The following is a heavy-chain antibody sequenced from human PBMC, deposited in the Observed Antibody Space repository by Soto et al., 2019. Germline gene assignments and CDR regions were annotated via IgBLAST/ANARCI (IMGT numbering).Heavy chain of an antibody. CDR1: GFTFSSYG. V-gene: IGHV3-33*01. CDR2: IWYDGSNK. D-gene: IGHD4-17*01. CDR3: ASSPLRAGMHV. Sequence: QVQLVESGGGVVQPGRSLRLSCAASGFTFSSYGMHWVRQAPGKGLEWVAVIWYDGSNKYYADSVKGRFTISRDNSKNTLYLRMNSLRAEDTAVYYCASSPLRAGMHVWGQGTTVTVSS. J-gene: IGHJ6*02.